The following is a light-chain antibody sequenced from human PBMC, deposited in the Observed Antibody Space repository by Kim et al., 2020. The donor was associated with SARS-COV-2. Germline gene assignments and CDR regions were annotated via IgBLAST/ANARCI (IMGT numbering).Light chain of an antibody. CDR2: DDT. CDR3: QSYDSSQSGWV. CDR1: TSSIGATYD. V-gene: IGLV1-40*01. Sequence: RVTISCTGSTSSIGATYDVHWHQQLPGGAATLLIFDDTRRPPGVPARLSCSKSGTSASLAITGLQAEDEADYYCQSYDSSQSGWVFGGGTQLTVL. J-gene: IGLJ3*02.